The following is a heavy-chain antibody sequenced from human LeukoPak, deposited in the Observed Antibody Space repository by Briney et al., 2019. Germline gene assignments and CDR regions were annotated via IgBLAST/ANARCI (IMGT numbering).Heavy chain of an antibody. CDR1: GGSISSYY. J-gene: IGHJ6*03. CDR3: ARGNFYDGYYYYMDV. Sequence: SETLSLTCTVSGGSISSYYWSWIRQPPGKGLEWIGYIYYSGSTNYNPSLKSRVTISVDTSKNQFSLKLSSVTAADTAVYYCARGNFYDGYYYYMDVWGKGTTVSVSS. CDR2: IYYSGST. D-gene: IGHD3-22*01. V-gene: IGHV4-59*01.